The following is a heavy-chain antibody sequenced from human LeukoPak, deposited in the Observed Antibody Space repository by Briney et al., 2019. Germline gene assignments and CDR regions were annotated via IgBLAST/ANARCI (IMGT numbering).Heavy chain of an antibody. CDR2: ISGSTNAT. D-gene: IGHD2-2*01. J-gene: IGHJ6*02. V-gene: IGHV3-23*01. Sequence: PGGSLRLSCAASGFTFNNYAMTWVRQAPGKGLQWVSSISGSTNATYYSDSVKGRFTISRDNSKNTLFLQMNNLRVDDTAVYYCAREYCSTTSCSSYHGMDVWGQGTTVAVSS. CDR1: GFTFNNYA. CDR3: AREYCSTTSCSSYHGMDV.